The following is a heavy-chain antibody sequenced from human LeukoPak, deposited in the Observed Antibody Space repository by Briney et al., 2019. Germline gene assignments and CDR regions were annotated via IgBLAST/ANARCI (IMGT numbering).Heavy chain of an antibody. J-gene: IGHJ6*02. D-gene: IGHD4-11*01. CDR1: GFTFSDYY. CDR2: ISSSSSYT. CDR3: ARAPHYSNYGPYYYGMDA. Sequence: PGGSLRLSYAASGFTFSDYYMSWIRQAPGKGLEWVSYISSSSSYTNYADSVKGRFTISRDNAKNSLYLQMNSLRAEDTAVYYCARAPHYSNYGPYYYGMDAWGQGTTVTVSS. V-gene: IGHV3-11*06.